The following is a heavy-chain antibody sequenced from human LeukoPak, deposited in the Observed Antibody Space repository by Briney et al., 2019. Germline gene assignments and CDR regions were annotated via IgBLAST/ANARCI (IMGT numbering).Heavy chain of an antibody. CDR1: GYTFTGCY. CDR2: INPNSGGT. V-gene: IGHV1-2*02. J-gene: IGHJ4*02. CDR3: ARGYYDFWSGSHYFDY. D-gene: IGHD3-3*01. Sequence: ASVKVSCKASGYTFTGCYMHWVRQAPGQGLEWMGWINPNSGGTNYAQKLQGRVTMTTDTSTSTAYMELRSLRSDDTAVYYCARGYYDFWSGSHYFDYWGQGTLVTVSS.